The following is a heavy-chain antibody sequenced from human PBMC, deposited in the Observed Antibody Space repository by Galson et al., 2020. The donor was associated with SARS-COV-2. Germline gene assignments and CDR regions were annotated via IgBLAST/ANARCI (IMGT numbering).Heavy chain of an antibody. CDR2: ISMEGGNN. J-gene: IGHJ4*02. CDR1: GLTFSSYV. V-gene: IGHV3-30*04. D-gene: IGHD6-19*01. CDR3: AREYGSGWVYFDY. Sequence: GGSLRLSFAVSGLTFSSYVMHWFRQAPGKGLEWVAVISMEGGNNYYADSVKGRFTISRDNSKNTLYVQLNSLRADDTAVYYCAREYGSGWVYFDYWGQGTLVTVSS.